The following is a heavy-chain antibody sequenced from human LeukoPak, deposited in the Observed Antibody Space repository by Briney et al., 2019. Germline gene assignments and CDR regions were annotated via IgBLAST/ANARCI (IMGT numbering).Heavy chain of an antibody. Sequence: RGESLKISCKGSGYSFTSYWIGWVRQMPGKGLEWMGIIYPGDSDTRYSPSFQGQVTISADKSISTAYLQWSSLKASDTAMYYCATLDCSSIRCYEGGHYYYMDVWGNGTTVTVFS. CDR2: IYPGDSDT. V-gene: IGHV5-51*01. J-gene: IGHJ6*03. D-gene: IGHD2-2*01. CDR3: ATLDCSSIRCYEGGHYYYMDV. CDR1: GYSFTSYW.